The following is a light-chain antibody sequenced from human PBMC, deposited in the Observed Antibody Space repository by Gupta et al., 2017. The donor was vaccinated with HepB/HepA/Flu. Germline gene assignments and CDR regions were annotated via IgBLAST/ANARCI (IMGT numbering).Light chain of an antibody. CDR3: CSVGGNNAYI. CDR1: SGDIGSFNY. Sequence: QSALTQPPSASGSPGQSVTISCTGTSGDIGSFNYVSWYQQHPDKAPKLILFDVTQRPSGVPDRFSGSKSGKTASLTVSGRQAEDEADYYCCSVGGNNAYIFGTGTKVTVL. CDR2: DVT. J-gene: IGLJ1*01. V-gene: IGLV2-8*01.